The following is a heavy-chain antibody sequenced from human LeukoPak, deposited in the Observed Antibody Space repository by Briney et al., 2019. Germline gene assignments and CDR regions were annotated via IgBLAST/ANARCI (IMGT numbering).Heavy chain of an antibody. Sequence: SQTLSLTCTVSGGSISSGGHYWSRLRQLTGKGLEWIGYIYCSGSTYYNPSLKSRVTISVDTSKNQISLNLSSVTAADTAVYYCAREGTGRGSGYYYGLFDYWGQGTLVTVSS. CDR1: GGSISSGGHY. V-gene: IGHV4-31*03. J-gene: IGHJ4*02. CDR3: AREGTGRGSGYYYGLFDY. D-gene: IGHD3-22*01. CDR2: IYCSGST.